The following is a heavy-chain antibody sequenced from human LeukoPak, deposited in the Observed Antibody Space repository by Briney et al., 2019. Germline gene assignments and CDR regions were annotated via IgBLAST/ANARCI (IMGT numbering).Heavy chain of an antibody. CDR2: INHSGST. Sequence: SETLSLTCAVYGGSFRGYYWSWIRQPPGKGLEWIGEINHSGSTNYNPSLKSRVTISVDTSKNQFSLKLSSVTAADTAVYYCARGSHCSSTSCPYWYYYYMDVWGKGTTVTVSS. J-gene: IGHJ6*03. V-gene: IGHV4-34*01. D-gene: IGHD2-2*01. CDR3: ARGSHCSSTSCPYWYYYYMDV. CDR1: GGSFRGYY.